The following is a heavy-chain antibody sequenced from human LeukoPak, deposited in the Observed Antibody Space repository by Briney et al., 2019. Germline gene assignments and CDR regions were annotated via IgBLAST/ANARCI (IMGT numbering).Heavy chain of an antibody. CDR2: IGSSISTK. CDR3: ARTRSGSPYNTFDY. CDR1: GFTFSSHS. V-gene: IGHV3-48*02. J-gene: IGHJ4*02. Sequence: GGSLRLSCAASGFTFSSHSMNWVRQAPGKGLEWVSYIGSSISTKYYADSVKGRFTISRDNAKSSLYLQMNSLRDEDTAVYYCARTRSGSPYNTFDYWGQGTLVTVSS. D-gene: IGHD3-10*01.